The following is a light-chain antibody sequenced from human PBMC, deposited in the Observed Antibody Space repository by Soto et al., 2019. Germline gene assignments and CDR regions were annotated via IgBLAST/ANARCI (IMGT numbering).Light chain of an antibody. CDR3: QQYNDWPPYT. CDR1: QSISTN. Sequence: EIVMTQSPATLSVSPGERVTLSSRASQSISTNLAWYQQKSGQAPSLLIYGAFTRATGIPARFSGSGSGTEFTLTISRLQSEDFAVYYCQQYNDWPPYTFGQGTKLEIK. J-gene: IGKJ2*01. V-gene: IGKV3-15*01. CDR2: GAF.